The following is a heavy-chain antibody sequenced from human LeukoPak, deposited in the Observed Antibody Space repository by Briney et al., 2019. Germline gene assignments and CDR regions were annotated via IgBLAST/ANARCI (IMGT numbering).Heavy chain of an antibody. CDR1: GFTFSSYA. Sequence: GRSLRLSCAASGFTFSSYAMSWVRQAPGKGLEWVSAISGSGGSTYYADSVKGWFTISRDNSKNTLYLQMNSLRAEDTAVYYCAKGYDKGFYYFDYWGQGTLVTVSS. CDR2: ISGSGGST. V-gene: IGHV3-23*01. D-gene: IGHD3-22*01. CDR3: AKGYDKGFYYFDY. J-gene: IGHJ4*02.